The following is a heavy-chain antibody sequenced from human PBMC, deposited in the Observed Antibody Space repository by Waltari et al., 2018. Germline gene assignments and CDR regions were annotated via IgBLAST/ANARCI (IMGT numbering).Heavy chain of an antibody. V-gene: IGHV3-7*01. J-gene: IGHJ4*02. CDR2: IRQEGSEK. CDR3: ARWGDEYYDILTGHDY. CDR1: GFTFSSYW. D-gene: IGHD3-9*01. Sequence: EVQLVESGGGLVQPGGSLRLSCAASGFTFSSYWMSWVRQAPGKGLEWVANIRQEGSEKYYVDSVKGRFTISRDNAKNSLYLQMNSLRAEDTAVYYCARWGDEYYDILTGHDYWGQGTLVTVSS.